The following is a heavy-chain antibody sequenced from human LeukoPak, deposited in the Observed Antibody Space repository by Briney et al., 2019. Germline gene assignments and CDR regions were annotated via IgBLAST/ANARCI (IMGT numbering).Heavy chain of an antibody. CDR1: GGSISSGSYY. CDR3: ATDPFRERFGAFDP. CDR2: IYTSGST. D-gene: IGHD3-16*01. Sequence: PSETLSLTCTVSGGSISSGSYYWNWIRQPAGKGLEWIGRIYTSGSTNYNPSLKSRVTISVDTSKNQFSLKLSSVSAADTAIYYCATDPFRERFGAFDPWGQGTLVTVSS. J-gene: IGHJ5*02. V-gene: IGHV4-61*02.